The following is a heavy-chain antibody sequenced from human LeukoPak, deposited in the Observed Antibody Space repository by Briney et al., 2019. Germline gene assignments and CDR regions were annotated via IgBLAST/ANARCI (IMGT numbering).Heavy chain of an antibody. CDR2: IWYDGSNK. CDR1: GFTFSSYG. Sequence: GGSLRLSCAASGFTFSSYGMHWVRQAPGKGLEWVAVIWYDGSNKYYADSVKGRFTISRDNSKNTLYLQMNSLRAEDTAVYYCARDLRGNGGLNWFDPWGRGTLVTVSS. V-gene: IGHV3-33*01. J-gene: IGHJ5*02. D-gene: IGHD4-23*01. CDR3: ARDLRGNGGLNWFDP.